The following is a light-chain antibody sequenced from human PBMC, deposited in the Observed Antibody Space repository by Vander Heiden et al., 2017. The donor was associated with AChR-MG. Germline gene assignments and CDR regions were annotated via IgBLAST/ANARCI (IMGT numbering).Light chain of an antibody. CDR2: GNS. V-gene: IGLV1-40*01. CDR3: QSYDRSRSGSV. Sequence: QSVLTQPPSVSGAPGQRVTLSCTGSSSNIGAGYDVEWYQKLPGTAPKLLIYGNSNRPSGVPDRFSGSKSGTSASLAITGLQAEDEADYYCQSYDRSRSGSVFGGGTKLTVL. J-gene: IGLJ3*02. CDR1: SSNIGAGYD.